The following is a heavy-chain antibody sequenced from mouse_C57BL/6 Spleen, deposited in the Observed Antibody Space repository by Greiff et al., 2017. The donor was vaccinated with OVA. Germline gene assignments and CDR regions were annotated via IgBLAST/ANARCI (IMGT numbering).Heavy chain of an antibody. Sequence: QVQLQQPGAELVKPGASVKLSCKASGYTFTSYWMQWVKQRPGQGLEWIGEIDPSDSYTNYNQKFKGKATLTVDTSSSTAYMQLSSLTSEDSAVYFCARGGYYYGSSNFDYWGQGTTLTVSS. V-gene: IGHV1-50*01. D-gene: IGHD1-1*01. J-gene: IGHJ2*01. CDR2: IDPSDSYT. CDR1: GYTFTSYW. CDR3: ARGGYYYGSSNFDY.